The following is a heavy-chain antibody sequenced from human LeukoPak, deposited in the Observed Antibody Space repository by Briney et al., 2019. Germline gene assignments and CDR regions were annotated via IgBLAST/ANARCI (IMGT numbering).Heavy chain of an antibody. CDR1: GITFSAYT. Sequence: GGSLRLSCEASGITFSAYTMNWVRQAPGKGLEWVSSISGSGSYIFYADSVMGRFTISRDNAKNSLYLQMSSLRVEDTAVYYCASDRSLIASLYYFDNWGQGTLVTVSS. V-gene: IGHV3-21*01. CDR2: ISGSGSYI. CDR3: ASDRSLIASLYYFDN. D-gene: IGHD3-22*01. J-gene: IGHJ4*02.